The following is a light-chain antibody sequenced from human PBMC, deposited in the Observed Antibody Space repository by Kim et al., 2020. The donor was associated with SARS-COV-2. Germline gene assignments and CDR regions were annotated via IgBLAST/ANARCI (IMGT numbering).Light chain of an antibody. Sequence: SYELTQPPSVSVSPGQTASITCSGDNLGDKYACWYQQKPGQSPVLVIYQDNNRPSGIPERFSGSNSGNTATLTISGTQAMDEADYYCQAWDSSTGVVFGGGTKLTVL. CDR2: QDN. CDR1: NLGDKY. J-gene: IGLJ2*01. CDR3: QAWDSSTGVV. V-gene: IGLV3-1*01.